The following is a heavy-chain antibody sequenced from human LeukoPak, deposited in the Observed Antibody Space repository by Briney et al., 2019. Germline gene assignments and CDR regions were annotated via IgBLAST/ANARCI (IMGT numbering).Heavy chain of an antibody. J-gene: IGHJ5*02. V-gene: IGHV4-4*02. D-gene: IGHD6-13*01. Sequence: SETLSLTCAVSGDSISSSHWWSWVRQPPGKGLEWIGEIYHSGSTNYNPSLKSRVTISVDKSKNQFSLKLTSVTAADTARYYCARKAADGPARPFDPWGQGTLVTVSS. CDR3: ARKAADGPARPFDP. CDR2: IYHSGST. CDR1: GDSISSSHW.